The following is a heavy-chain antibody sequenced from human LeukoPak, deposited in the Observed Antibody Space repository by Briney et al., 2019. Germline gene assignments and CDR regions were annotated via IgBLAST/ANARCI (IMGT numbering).Heavy chain of an antibody. Sequence: SETLSLTCTVSGGSISSYYWSWIRQHPGKGLEWIGYIYYSGSTYYNPSLKSRVTISVDTSKNQFSLKLSSVTAADTAVYYCARAVAARPFDYWGQGTLVTVSS. D-gene: IGHD6-6*01. V-gene: IGHV4-59*06. J-gene: IGHJ4*02. CDR2: IYYSGST. CDR1: GGSISSYY. CDR3: ARAVAARPFDY.